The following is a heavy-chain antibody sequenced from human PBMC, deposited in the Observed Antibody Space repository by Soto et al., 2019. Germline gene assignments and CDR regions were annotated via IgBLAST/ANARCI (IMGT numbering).Heavy chain of an antibody. J-gene: IGHJ4*02. CDR3: ARADTTPPWFGEFTTQYYFDY. CDR1: GGSISSGGYY. Sequence: QLQLQESGPGLVKPSQTLSLTCTVSGGSISSGGYYWSWIRQHPGKGLEWIGYIYYSGSTYYNPSLKSRVTISVDTSKNQFSLKLSSVTAADTAVYYCARADTTPPWFGEFTTQYYFDYWGQGTLVTVSS. V-gene: IGHV4-31*03. CDR2: IYYSGST. D-gene: IGHD3-10*01.